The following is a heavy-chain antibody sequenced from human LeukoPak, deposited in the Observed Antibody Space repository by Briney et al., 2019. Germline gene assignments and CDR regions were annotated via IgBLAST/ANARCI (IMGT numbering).Heavy chain of an antibody. V-gene: IGHV3-33*03. D-gene: IGHD6-19*01. J-gene: IGHJ3*02. CDR2: IWYDGSNK. CDR1: GFTFSSYG. Sequence: HPGESLRLSCAASGFTFSSYGMHWVRQAPGKGLEWVAVIWYDGSNKFYADSVKGRFTISRDNAKNSLYLQMNSLRAEDTAVYYCARTVAGLPLDAFDIWGQGTMVTVSS. CDR3: ARTVAGLPLDAFDI.